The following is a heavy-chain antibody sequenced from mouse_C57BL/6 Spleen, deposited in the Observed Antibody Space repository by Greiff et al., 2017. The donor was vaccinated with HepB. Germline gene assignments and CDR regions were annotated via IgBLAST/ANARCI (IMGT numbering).Heavy chain of an antibody. J-gene: IGHJ2*01. D-gene: IGHD1-1*01. CDR2: INPNNGGT. CDR3: ARRGLRFPYFDY. V-gene: IGHV1-18*01. CDR1: GYTFTDYN. Sequence: EVKLQQSGPELVKPGASVKIPCKASGYTFTDYNMDWVKQSHGKSLEWIGDINPNNGGTIYNQKFKGKATLTVDKSSSTAYMELRSLTSEDTAVYYCARRGLRFPYFDYWGQGTTLTVSS.